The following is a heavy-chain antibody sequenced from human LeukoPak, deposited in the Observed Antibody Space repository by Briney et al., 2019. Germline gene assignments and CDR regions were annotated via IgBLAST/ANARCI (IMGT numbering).Heavy chain of an antibody. Sequence: PSETLSLTCTVTGGSISNFYWFWIRQSAGKGLEWIGRIYSNGNTQYNPSIESRVTISLDTSKNQFSLKLTSLTAADTAVYYCARDYDTSGYYPGRFDPWGRGTLVTVSS. V-gene: IGHV4-4*07. CDR1: GGSISNFY. CDR2: IYSNGNT. CDR3: ARDYDTSGYYPGRFDP. D-gene: IGHD3-22*01. J-gene: IGHJ5*02.